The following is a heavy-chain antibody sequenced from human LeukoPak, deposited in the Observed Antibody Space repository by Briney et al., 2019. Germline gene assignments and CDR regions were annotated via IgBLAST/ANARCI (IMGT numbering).Heavy chain of an antibody. J-gene: IGHJ4*02. CDR2: IKQDGSEK. D-gene: IGHD3-22*01. Sequence: GGSLRLSCAASGFTFSSYWMSWVRQAPGKGLEWVANIKQDGSEKYYVDSVKGRFTISRDNAKNSLCLQMNSLRAEDTAVYYCARDYYDSSGYTLRANLGQGTLVNVSS. CDR3: ARDYYDSSGYTLRAN. V-gene: IGHV3-7*01. CDR1: GFTFSSYW.